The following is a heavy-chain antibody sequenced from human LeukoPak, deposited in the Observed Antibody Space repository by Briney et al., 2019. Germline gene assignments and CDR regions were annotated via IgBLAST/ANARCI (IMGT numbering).Heavy chain of an antibody. J-gene: IGHJ5*02. CDR1: GYTFTSYG. CDR2: ISAYNGNT. V-gene: IGHV1-18*01. Sequence: ASVKVSCKASGYTFTSYGISWVRQAPGQGLEWMGWISAYNGNTNYAQKLQGRVTMTTDTSTSTAYMELRSLRSDDTAVYYCARIPPKFGLPNWFDPWGQGTLVTVSS. D-gene: IGHD3-10*01. CDR3: ARIPPKFGLPNWFDP.